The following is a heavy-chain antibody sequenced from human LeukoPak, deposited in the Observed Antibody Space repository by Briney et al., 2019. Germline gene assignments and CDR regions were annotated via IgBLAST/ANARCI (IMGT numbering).Heavy chain of an antibody. J-gene: IGHJ4*02. Sequence: SETLSLTCTVSGGSISSYYWSWIRQPPGKGLEWIGYIYYSGSTNYNPSLKSRVTISVDTSKNQFSLKLSSVTAADTAVYYCARVGTSSSSPFDYWGQGTLVTVSS. CDR2: IYYSGST. CDR1: GGSISSYY. CDR3: ARVGTSSSSPFDY. V-gene: IGHV4-59*01. D-gene: IGHD6-6*01.